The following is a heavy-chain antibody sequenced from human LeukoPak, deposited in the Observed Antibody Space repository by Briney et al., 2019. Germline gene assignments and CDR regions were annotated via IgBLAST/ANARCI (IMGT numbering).Heavy chain of an antibody. CDR3: ARDRYDYVWGSYTYYYYMDV. D-gene: IGHD3-16*01. CDR2: IYYSGST. J-gene: IGHJ6*03. V-gene: IGHV4-59*12. CDR1: GGSISSYY. Sequence: SETLSLTCTVSGGSISSYYWSWIRQPPGKGLEWIGYIYYSGSTNYNPSLKSRVTISVDTSKNQFSLKLSSVTAADTAVYYCARDRYDYVWGSYTYYYYMDVWGKGTTVTVSS.